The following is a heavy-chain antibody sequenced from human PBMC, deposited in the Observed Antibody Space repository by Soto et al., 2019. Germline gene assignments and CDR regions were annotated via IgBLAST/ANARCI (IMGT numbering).Heavy chain of an antibody. Sequence: SETLSLTCTVSGGSISSSSYYWGWIRQPPGKGLEWIGSIYYSGSTYYNPSLKSRVTISVDTSKNQFSLKLSSVTAADTAVYYCARHLTVTNVDYGGQGTLVTVSS. D-gene: IGHD1-20*01. CDR2: IYYSGST. CDR3: ARHLTVTNVDY. CDR1: GGSISSSSYY. V-gene: IGHV4-39*01. J-gene: IGHJ4*02.